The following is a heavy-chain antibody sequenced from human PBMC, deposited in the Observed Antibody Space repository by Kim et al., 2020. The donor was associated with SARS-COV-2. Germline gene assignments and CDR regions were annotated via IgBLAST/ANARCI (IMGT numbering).Heavy chain of an antibody. V-gene: IGHV3-66*01. D-gene: IGHD1-26*01. Sequence: GGSLRLSCAASGFIFSSNYINWVRQAPGKGLEWVSVIYSGGNTYYVDSVEGRFTISRDNSKNTMYLQMINLRAEDTAVYYWSREEYSGSYFAYWGHGTL. J-gene: IGHJ4*01. CDR1: GFIFSSNY. CDR2: IYSGGNT. CDR3: SREEYSGSYFAY.